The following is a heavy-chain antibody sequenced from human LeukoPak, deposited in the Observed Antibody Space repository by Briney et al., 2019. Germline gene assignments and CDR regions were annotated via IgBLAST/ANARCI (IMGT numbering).Heavy chain of an antibody. J-gene: IGHJ4*02. Sequence: ASLRLSCAASGFTFSSYAMSWVRQAPGKGLEWVSAISGSGGSTYYADSVKCRFTISRDNSKNTLYLQIHSLGSGHTAVYYCANTFDYGDSSGYYHYWGKGTGVTVSS. V-gene: IGHV3-23*01. D-gene: IGHD3-22*01. CDR3: ANTFDYGDSSGYYHY. CDR2: ISGSGGST. CDR1: GFTFSSYA.